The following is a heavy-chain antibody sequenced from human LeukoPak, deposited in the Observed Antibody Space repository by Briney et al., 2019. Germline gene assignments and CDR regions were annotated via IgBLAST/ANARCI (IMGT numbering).Heavy chain of an antibody. CDR1: GFTFSSYA. Sequence: GGSLRLSCAASGFTFSSYAMSWVRQAPGKGLEWVSAVGSSGGSTNYADYVKGQFTISRDNSKNTVYLHMNNLRAEDTAVYYCAKEGRKTGNTYGYEFDSWGQGTLVTVSS. V-gene: IGHV3-23*01. D-gene: IGHD5-18*01. CDR3: AKEGRKTGNTYGYEFDS. J-gene: IGHJ4*02. CDR2: VGSSGGST.